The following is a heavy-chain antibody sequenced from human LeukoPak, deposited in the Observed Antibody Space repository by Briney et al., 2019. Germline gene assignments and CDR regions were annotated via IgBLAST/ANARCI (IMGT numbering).Heavy chain of an antibody. Sequence: GGSLRLSCAASTFTFSNYWMSWVRQAPGKGPEWVANIKEDGTEKDYVDSVKGRFTISRDNAKNSLYLQMNSLRAEDTAVYYCAKDGGLWVSAHWGDSWGRGTLVTVSS. D-gene: IGHD7-27*01. J-gene: IGHJ4*02. CDR3: AKDGGLWVSAHWGDS. CDR1: TFTFSNYW. V-gene: IGHV3-7*03. CDR2: IKEDGTEK.